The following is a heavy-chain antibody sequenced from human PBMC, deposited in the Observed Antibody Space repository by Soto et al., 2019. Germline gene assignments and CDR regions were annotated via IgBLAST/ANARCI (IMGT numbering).Heavy chain of an antibody. D-gene: IGHD6-13*01. CDR1: DGSISSYD. J-gene: IGHJ5*02. CDR3: ARGARSSSWYRGGWFDP. V-gene: IGHV4-59*01. CDR2: IYYSGST. Sequence: PSVTLSLTCTVSDGSISSYDGSWIRPTPGKGLEWIGYIYYSGSTNYNPSLKSRVTISVDTSKNQFSLKLSSVTAADTAVYYCARGARSSSWYRGGWFDPWGQGTLVTVSS.